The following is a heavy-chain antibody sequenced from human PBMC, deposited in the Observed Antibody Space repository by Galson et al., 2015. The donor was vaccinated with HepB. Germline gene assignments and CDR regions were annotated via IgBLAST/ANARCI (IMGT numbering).Heavy chain of an antibody. CDR3: ARGGGYCSGGSCYSVAWFDP. CDR1: GGTFSSYA. CDR2: IIPIFGTA. J-gene: IGHJ5*02. V-gene: IGHV1-69*13. Sequence: SVKVSCKASGGTFSSYAISWVRQAPGQGLEWMGGIIPIFGTANYAQKFQGRVTITADESTSTAYMELSSLRSEDTAVYYCARGGGYCSGGSCYSVAWFDPWGQGTLVTVSS. D-gene: IGHD2-15*01.